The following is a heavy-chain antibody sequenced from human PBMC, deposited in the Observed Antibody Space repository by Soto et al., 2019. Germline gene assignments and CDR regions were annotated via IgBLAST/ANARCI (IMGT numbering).Heavy chain of an antibody. J-gene: IGHJ4*02. CDR2: INHSGST. Sequence: SETLSLTCAVYGGSFSGYYWSWIRQPPGKGLEWIGEINHSGSTNYNPSLKSRVTISVDTSKNQFSLKLSSVTAADTAVYYCARKVRRGATHWGQGTLVTVSS. CDR3: ARKVRRGATH. D-gene: IGHD1-26*01. V-gene: IGHV4-34*01. CDR1: GGSFSGYY.